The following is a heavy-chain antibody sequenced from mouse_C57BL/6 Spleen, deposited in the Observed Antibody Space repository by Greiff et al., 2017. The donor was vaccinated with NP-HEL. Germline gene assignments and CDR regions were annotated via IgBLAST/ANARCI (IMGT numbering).Heavy chain of an antibody. Sequence: EVKLMESGGDLVKPGGSLKLSCAASGFTFSSYGMSWVRQTPDKRLEWVATISSGGSYTYYPDSVKGRFTISRDNAKNTLYLQMSSLKSEDTAMYYCARHVINHWYFDVWGTGTTVTVSS. V-gene: IGHV5-6*01. CDR1: GFTFSSYG. D-gene: IGHD2-4*01. CDR3: ARHVINHWYFDV. J-gene: IGHJ1*03. CDR2: ISSGGSYT.